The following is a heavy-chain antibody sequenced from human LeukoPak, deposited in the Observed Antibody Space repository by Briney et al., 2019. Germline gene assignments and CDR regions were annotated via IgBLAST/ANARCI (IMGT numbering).Heavy chain of an antibody. V-gene: IGHV1-2*02. CDR1: GYTFTGYY. D-gene: IGHD2-2*01. CDR3: ARDGCSSTSCYANWFDP. Sequence: ASVKVSCKASGYTFTGYYMHWVRQAPGQGLEWMGWINPNSGGTNYAQKFQGRVTMTRDTSISTAYMELRSLRSDDTAVYYCARDGCSSTSCYANWFDPWGQGTLVTVSS. J-gene: IGHJ5*02. CDR2: INPNSGGT.